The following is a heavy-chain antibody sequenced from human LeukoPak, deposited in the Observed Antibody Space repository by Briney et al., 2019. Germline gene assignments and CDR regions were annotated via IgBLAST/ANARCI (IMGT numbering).Heavy chain of an antibody. CDR3: AIGYSYGYDALDV. J-gene: IGHJ3*01. V-gene: IGHV4-59*01. Sequence: SETLSLTCTVSGGSISSYYWSSIRQPPGKRLEWFGSIYYSGRTNYSASLKSRVTISVDTSNNQFSMKLSFVTAADTAVYYCAIGYSYGYDALDVWGQGTMVTVSS. CDR2: IYYSGRT. D-gene: IGHD5-18*01. CDR1: GGSISSYY.